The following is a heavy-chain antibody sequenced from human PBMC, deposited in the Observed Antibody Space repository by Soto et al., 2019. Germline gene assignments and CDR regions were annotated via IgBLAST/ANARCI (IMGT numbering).Heavy chain of an antibody. Sequence: EVQLLESGGGLVQPGGSLRLSCAASGFTFSIYAMNWVRQAPGKGLEWVSVISGSGGSTYYADSVKGRLTISRDNAKNTLYLQMNSLSAGDTAVYYCASRTVVWYFDLWGRGTLVTVSS. CDR1: GFTFSIYA. V-gene: IGHV3-23*01. D-gene: IGHD2-15*01. CDR2: ISGSGGST. J-gene: IGHJ2*01. CDR3: ASRTVVWYFDL.